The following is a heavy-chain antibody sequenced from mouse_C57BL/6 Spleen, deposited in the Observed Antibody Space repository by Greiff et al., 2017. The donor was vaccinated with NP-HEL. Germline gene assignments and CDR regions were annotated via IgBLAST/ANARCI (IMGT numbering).Heavy chain of an antibody. CDR2: IDPETGGT. CDR1: GYTFTDYE. D-gene: IGHD1-1*01. J-gene: IGHJ4*01. CDR3: TRGYYGSSYAMDY. Sequence: QVQLQPSGAELVRPGASVTLSCKASGYTFTDYEMHWVTQTPVHGLEWIGAIDPETGGTAYNQKFKGKAILTADKSSSTAYMELRSLTSEDSSVYYITRGYYGSSYAMDYWGQGTSVTVSS. V-gene: IGHV1-15*01.